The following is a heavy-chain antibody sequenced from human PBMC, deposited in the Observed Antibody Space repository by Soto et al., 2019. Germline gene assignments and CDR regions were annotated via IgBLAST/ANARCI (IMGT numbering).Heavy chain of an antibody. J-gene: IGHJ3*01. CDR1: GFTFSYYW. D-gene: IGHD1-26*01. CDR3: ARGDRGAFDL. Sequence: EVQLVESGGGLVRPGGSLRLSFAASGFTFSYYWRHWVRQAPGKGLVWVSRIHSDGSSTTYADFVKGRFIISRDNARNTVDLQMNSVRVEDTAVYYCARGDRGAFDLWGQGTVVTVSS. V-gene: IGHV3-74*01. CDR2: IHSDGSST.